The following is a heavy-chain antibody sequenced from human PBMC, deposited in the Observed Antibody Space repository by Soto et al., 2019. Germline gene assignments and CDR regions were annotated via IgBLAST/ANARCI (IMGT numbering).Heavy chain of an antibody. J-gene: IGHJ4*02. Sequence: EVQLLESGGGLVQPGGSLRLSCAASGFTFSSYAMSWVRQAPGKGLERVSVISGSGGSTYYVDSVKGRFTISRDNSKNTLYLKMNRLTAEDTAVYYCAKRGSGSYYIDWGQGTLVTVSS. CDR2: ISGSGGST. D-gene: IGHD1-26*01. CDR1: GFTFSSYA. CDR3: AKRGSGSYYID. V-gene: IGHV3-23*01.